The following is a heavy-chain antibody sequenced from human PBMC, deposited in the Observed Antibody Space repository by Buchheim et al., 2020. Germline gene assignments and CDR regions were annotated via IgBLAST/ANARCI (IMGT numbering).Heavy chain of an antibody. CDR3: ARNRGYSYAWGY. Sequence: QVQLQESGPGLVKPSETLSLTCTVYGGSFSGYYWSWIRQPPGKGLEWIGEINHSGSTNYNPYLQSRVTISVETSQNQFSLKLSSVTAADTAVYYCARNRGYSYAWGYWGQGTL. V-gene: IGHV4-34*01. CDR2: INHSGST. CDR1: GGSFSGYY. J-gene: IGHJ4*02. D-gene: IGHD5-18*01.